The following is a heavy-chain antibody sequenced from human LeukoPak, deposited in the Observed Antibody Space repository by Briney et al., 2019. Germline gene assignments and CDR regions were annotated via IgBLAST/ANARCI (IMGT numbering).Heavy chain of an antibody. V-gene: IGHV3-74*01. CDR3: STTSGY. CDR2: IDNDGSST. CDR1: GFAFSSYW. D-gene: IGHD2-2*01. Sequence: GGSLRLSCAASGFAFSSYWMHWVRQAPGKGLVWVSRIDNDGSSTIYADSVKGRFTISRDNAKNTLYLQMNSLRGDDTAVYYCSTTSGYWGQGTLVTVSS. J-gene: IGHJ4*02.